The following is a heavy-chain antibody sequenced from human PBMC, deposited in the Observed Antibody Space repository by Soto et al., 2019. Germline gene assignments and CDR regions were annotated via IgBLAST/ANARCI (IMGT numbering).Heavy chain of an antibody. D-gene: IGHD3-16*02. Sequence: GGSLRLSCAASGFTFSSYGMHWVRQAPGKGLEWVAVISYDGSNKYYADSVKGRFTISRDNSKNTLYLQMNSLRAEDTAVYYCAKDPRNYYDYIWGSYRYPYYFDYWGQGTLVTVSS. J-gene: IGHJ4*02. CDR3: AKDPRNYYDYIWGSYRYPYYFDY. CDR1: GFTFSSYG. V-gene: IGHV3-30*18. CDR2: ISYDGSNK.